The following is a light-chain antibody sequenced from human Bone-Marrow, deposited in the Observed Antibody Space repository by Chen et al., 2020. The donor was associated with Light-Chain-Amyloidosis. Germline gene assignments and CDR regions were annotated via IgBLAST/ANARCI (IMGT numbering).Light chain of an antibody. V-gene: IGLV3-25*03. CDR2: RDT. CDR1: DLPTKY. Sequence: SYELTPPPSVSASPGQTARIPCSGDDLPTKYAYWYQQKPGQAPVLVIHRDTERPSGISERFSGSSSGTTATLTISGVQAEDEADYHCQSADSSGTYEVIFGGGTKLTVL. CDR3: QSADSSGTYEVI. J-gene: IGLJ2*01.